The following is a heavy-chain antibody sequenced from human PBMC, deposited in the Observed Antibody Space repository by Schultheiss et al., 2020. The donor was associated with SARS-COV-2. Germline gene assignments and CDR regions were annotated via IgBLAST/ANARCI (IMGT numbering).Heavy chain of an antibody. CDR1: RFSFSSYS. CDR3: VTAQSMYHSSAWNS. D-gene: IGHD3-22*01. J-gene: IGHJ4*02. CDR2: IKSKTDSGTT. V-gene: IGHV3-15*01. Sequence: GESLKISCAASRFSFSSYSMHWVRQAPGKGLEWVGRIKSKTDSGTTDYAAPVKGRSTISRDDSKNMLFLQMNSLKTEDTAVYYCVTAQSMYHSSAWNSLGQGTLVTVSS.